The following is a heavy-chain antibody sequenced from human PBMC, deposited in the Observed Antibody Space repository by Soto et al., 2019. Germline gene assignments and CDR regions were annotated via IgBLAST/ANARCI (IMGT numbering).Heavy chain of an antibody. CDR3: ARYSSSWSKYVQH. J-gene: IGHJ1*01. CDR2: INHGGSA. CDR1: GGSLSGYY. V-gene: IGHV4-34*01. Sequence: VQLQQWGAGLLKTSETLSLTCAVYGGSLSGYYWSWIRQTPGKRLEWVGDINHGGSANYNPSLKRRVTFSLGPSKNQFSLKLSSVIAADTAVYYCARYSSSWSKYVQHWGRGTLVTVSS. D-gene: IGHD6-13*01.